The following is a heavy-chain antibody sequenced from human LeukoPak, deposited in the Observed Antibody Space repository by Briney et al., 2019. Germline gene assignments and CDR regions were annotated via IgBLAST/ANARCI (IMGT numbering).Heavy chain of an antibody. V-gene: IGHV4-39*01. CDR2: IYYSGST. Sequence: SETLSLTCTVSGDSISSSSYYWGWIRQPPGKGLEWIGSIYYSGSTYYNPSLKSRVTISVDTSKNQFSLKLSSVTAADTAVYYCARRDRFLSWFDPWGQGTLVTVSS. CDR1: GDSISSSSYY. CDR3: ARRDRFLSWFDP. D-gene: IGHD3-3*01. J-gene: IGHJ5*02.